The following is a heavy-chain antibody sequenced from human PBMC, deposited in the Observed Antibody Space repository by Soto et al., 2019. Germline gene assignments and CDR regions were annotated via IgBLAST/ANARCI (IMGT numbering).Heavy chain of an antibody. CDR1: GCTFGTTD. CDR3: VKNSGWFNT. CDR2: MDGSGGIT. V-gene: IGHV3-23*01. J-gene: IGHJ5*02. Sequence: QLLQSGGGLVQPGGALTLSCAASGCTFGTTDMSWVRQAPGEGLEWVSTMDGSGGITYYADSVKGRFTISRDNSRNTVYLQMNSLRGDDTALYYCVKNSGWFNTWGQGALVTVSS. D-gene: IGHD3-10*01.